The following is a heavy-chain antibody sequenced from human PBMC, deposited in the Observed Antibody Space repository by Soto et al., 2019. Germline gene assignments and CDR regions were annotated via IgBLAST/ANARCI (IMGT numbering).Heavy chain of an antibody. CDR1: EFTFSSYE. CDR2: ISSSGNTI. J-gene: IGHJ4*02. V-gene: IGHV3-48*03. CDR3: RAAVVVVAAHDYCFDY. Sequence: GGSLRLSCAASEFTFSSYEMNWVRQAPGKGLEWVSYISSSGNTIYYADSVKGRFTISRDNAKNSLYLQMNSLRVEDTAVYYCRAAVVVVAAHDYCFDYWGQGTLVTVSS. D-gene: IGHD2-15*01.